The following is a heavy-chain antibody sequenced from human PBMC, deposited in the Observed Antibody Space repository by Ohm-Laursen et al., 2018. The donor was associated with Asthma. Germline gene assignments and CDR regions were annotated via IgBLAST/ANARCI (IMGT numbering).Heavy chain of an antibody. D-gene: IGHD3-22*01. CDR2: IYHSGIT. CDR1: GGSISSTNW. Sequence: SETLSLTCVVSGGSISSTNWWSWVRQSPGKGPEWIGKIYHSGITYYNPSLKSRVTISVDKSKNQFSLNLSSVTAADTAVHYCVRDDYDNRGYSLDYWGRGILVTVSS. V-gene: IGHV4-4*02. CDR3: VRDDYDNRGYSLDY. J-gene: IGHJ4*02.